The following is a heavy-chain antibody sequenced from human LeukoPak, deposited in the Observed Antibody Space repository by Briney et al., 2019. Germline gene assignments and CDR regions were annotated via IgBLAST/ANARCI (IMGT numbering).Heavy chain of an antibody. CDR3: ARNAHSFDSSGYYFHF. J-gene: IGHJ4*02. V-gene: IGHV3-30*02. D-gene: IGHD3-22*01. Sequence: GGSLRLSCAASGFTLSEYGMHWVRQAPGKGLEWVAFIRYDGNKKYHIDSVKGRFTTSRDNSMNTVSLQMGSLRPEDTAVYYCARNAHSFDSSGYYFHFWGQGTLVTVSS. CDR2: IRYDGNKK. CDR1: GFTLSEYG.